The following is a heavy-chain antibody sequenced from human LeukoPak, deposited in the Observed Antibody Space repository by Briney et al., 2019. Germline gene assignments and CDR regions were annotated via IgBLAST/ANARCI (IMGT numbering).Heavy chain of an antibody. CDR2: IYHSGST. D-gene: IGHD2-15*01. CDR3: ARPLSLGYCSGGSCYGRGAWFDR. CDR1: GGSISSSNW. J-gene: IGHJ5*02. V-gene: IGHV4-4*02. Sequence: PSGTLSLTCAVSGGSISSSNWWSWVRQPPGKGLEWIGQIYHSGSTNYNPSLKSRVTISLDKSKNQFSLKLRSVTAADTAVYYCARPLSLGYCSGGSCYGRGAWFDRWGQGTLVTVSS.